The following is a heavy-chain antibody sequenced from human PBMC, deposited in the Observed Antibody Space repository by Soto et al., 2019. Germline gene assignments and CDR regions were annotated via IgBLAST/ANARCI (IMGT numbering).Heavy chain of an antibody. Sequence: GRLNRLPCAAAGLKFSSYSMNWFRQDPGKGLEWVSSISSSSSYIYYADSVKGRFTISRDNAKNSLYLQMNSLRAEYTAVYYCASKLAVAGFLDAFDIWGPATLVTV. V-gene: IGHV3-21*01. J-gene: IGHJ3*02. CDR2: ISSSSSYI. D-gene: IGHD6-19*01. CDR1: GLKFSSYS. CDR3: ASKLAVAGFLDAFDI.